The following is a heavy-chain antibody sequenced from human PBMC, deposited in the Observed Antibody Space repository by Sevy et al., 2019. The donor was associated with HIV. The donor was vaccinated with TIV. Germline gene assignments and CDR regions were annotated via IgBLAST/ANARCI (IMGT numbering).Heavy chain of an antibody. CDR1: GFTFSSYA. J-gene: IGHJ4*02. CDR2: ISGSGGST. D-gene: IGHD6-19*01. V-gene: IGHV3-23*01. CDR3: AKGGEGIAVAGYFDY. Sequence: GGSLRLSCAASGFTFSSYAMSWVRQAPGKGLEWVSVISGSGGSTYYADSVKGRFTISRDNSKNTLYLQMNSLRAEDTAVYYCAKGGEGIAVAGYFDYWGQGTLVTVSS.